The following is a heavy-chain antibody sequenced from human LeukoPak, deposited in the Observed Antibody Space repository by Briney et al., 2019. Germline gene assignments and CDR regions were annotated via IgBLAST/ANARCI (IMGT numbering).Heavy chain of an antibody. CDR1: GFSFTSYG. CDR2: IWYDGTNK. D-gene: IGHD4-23*01. Sequence: GGSLRLSCAASGFSFTSYGMHWVRQAPGKGLEWVSVIWYDGTNKYYADSVKGRFIISRDTSNNMLYLQMNSLRAEDTAVYYCARVSESGNSDYWGQGTLVTVSS. V-gene: IGHV3-33*01. J-gene: IGHJ4*02. CDR3: ARVSESGNSDY.